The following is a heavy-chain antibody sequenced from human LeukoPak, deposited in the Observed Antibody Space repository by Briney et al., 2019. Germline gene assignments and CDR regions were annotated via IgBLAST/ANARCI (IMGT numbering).Heavy chain of an antibody. Sequence: GRSLRLSCVTSGFTFDSYAMTWVRQAPGKGLEWVSSIYGNGYSIYYADSVRGRFTLSRDNSRNTLYLEMKNLRAEDTAVYYCARGPDAPEGAPFFYHYMDVWGKGTTVSVS. D-gene: IGHD2/OR15-2a*01. V-gene: IGHV3-23*05. CDR3: ARGPDAPEGAPFFYHYMDV. J-gene: IGHJ6*03. CDR1: GFTFDSYA. CDR2: IYGNGYSI.